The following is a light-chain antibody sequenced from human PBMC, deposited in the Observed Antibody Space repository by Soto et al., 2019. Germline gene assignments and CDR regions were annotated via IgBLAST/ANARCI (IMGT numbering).Light chain of an antibody. CDR2: AAS. Sequence: IQLTQSPSSLSASVGDRVTITYRASQGISSYLAWYQQKPGKAPKLLIYAASTLQSGVPSRFSGSGSGTDFTLTISSLQPEDFATYYCQQLNSYQAFGQGTKVEIK. CDR1: QGISSY. V-gene: IGKV1-9*01. J-gene: IGKJ1*01. CDR3: QQLNSYQA.